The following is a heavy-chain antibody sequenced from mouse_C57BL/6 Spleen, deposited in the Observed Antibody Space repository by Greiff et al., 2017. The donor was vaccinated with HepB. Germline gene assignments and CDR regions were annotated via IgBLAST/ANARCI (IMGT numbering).Heavy chain of an antibody. J-gene: IGHJ3*01. V-gene: IGHV5-4*01. D-gene: IGHD1-1*01. CDR3: AREGTTVVAGDGWFAY. CDR1: GFTFSSYA. Sequence: QGVESGGGLVKPGGSLKLSCAASGFTFSSYAMSWVRQTPEKRLEWVATISDGGSYTYYPDNVKGRFTISRDNAKNNLYLQMSHLKSEDTAMYYCAREGTTVVAGDGWFAYWGQGTLVTVSA. CDR2: ISDGGSYT.